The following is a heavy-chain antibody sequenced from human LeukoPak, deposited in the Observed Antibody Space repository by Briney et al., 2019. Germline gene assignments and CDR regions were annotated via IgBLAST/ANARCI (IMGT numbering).Heavy chain of an antibody. J-gene: IGHJ5*02. CDR2: IIPIFGTA. Sequence: SVKVSCKASGGTFSSYAISWVRQAPGQGLEWMGGIIPIFGTANYAQKFQGRVTITTDESTSTAYMELSSLRSEDTAVYYCAREHGYSSGWYFVGPSEQESYNWFDPWGQGTLVTVPS. D-gene: IGHD6-19*01. CDR3: AREHGYSSGWYFVGPSEQESYNWFDP. V-gene: IGHV1-69*05. CDR1: GGTFSSYA.